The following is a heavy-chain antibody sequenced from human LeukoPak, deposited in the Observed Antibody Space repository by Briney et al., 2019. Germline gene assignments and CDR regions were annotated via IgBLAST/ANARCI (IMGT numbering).Heavy chain of an antibody. CDR1: GGSISGYY. CDR2: IYHSGTI. CDR3: ARDRDYFEH. D-gene: IGHD5-24*01. V-gene: IGHV4-59*01. J-gene: IGHJ4*02. Sequence: SETLSLTCTVSGGSISGYYWSWIRQPPGKGPEWIGFIYHSGTINYNPSLKSRVTISVDTSKNQFSLKLTSVTAADTAVYFCARDRDYFEHWGQGTLVTVSS.